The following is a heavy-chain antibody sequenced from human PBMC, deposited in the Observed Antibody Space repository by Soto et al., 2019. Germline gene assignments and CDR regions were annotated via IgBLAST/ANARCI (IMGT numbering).Heavy chain of an antibody. CDR3: ARPLESWEVDAAWGY. D-gene: IGHD5-18*01. CDR2: IIPSFGTA. V-gene: IGHV1-69*12. J-gene: IGHJ4*02. Sequence: QVQLVQSGAEVKKPGSSVKVSCKASGGTFSSYAISWVRQAPGQGLEWMGGIIPSFGTANYEEKFQGRVTITADESTSTADMELSSLRSEDTAVYYCARPLESWEVDAAWGYWGQGTLVTVSS. CDR1: GGTFSSYA.